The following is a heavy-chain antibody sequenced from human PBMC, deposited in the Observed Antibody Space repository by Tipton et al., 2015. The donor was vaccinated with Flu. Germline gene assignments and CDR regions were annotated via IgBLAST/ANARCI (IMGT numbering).Heavy chain of an antibody. CDR3: ASFGSGSHLNWFDP. CDR1: GGSISSSSYY. Sequence: TLSLTCTVSGGSISSSSYYWGWIRQPPGKGLEWIGSIYYSGGTYYNPSLKSRVTISVDTSKNQFSLKLGPVTAADTAVYYCASFGSGSHLNWFDPWGQGTLVTVSS. CDR2: IYYSGGT. D-gene: IGHD3-10*01. J-gene: IGHJ5*02. V-gene: IGHV4-39*07.